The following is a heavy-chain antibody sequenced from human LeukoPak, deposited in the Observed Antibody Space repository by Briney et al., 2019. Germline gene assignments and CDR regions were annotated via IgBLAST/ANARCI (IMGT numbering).Heavy chain of an antibody. Sequence: ASVKVSCKASGYTFTGYYMHWVRQAPGHGLEWMGRINPKSCGTNYAQKFQGRVTITRDKSISTAYKELSRLRSDDTAGYYCARELGYCSSTSCRPFDPWGQGTLVTVSS. V-gene: IGHV1-2*06. CDR3: ARELGYCSSTSCRPFDP. CDR1: GYTFTGYY. CDR2: INPKSCGT. D-gene: IGHD2-2*01. J-gene: IGHJ5*02.